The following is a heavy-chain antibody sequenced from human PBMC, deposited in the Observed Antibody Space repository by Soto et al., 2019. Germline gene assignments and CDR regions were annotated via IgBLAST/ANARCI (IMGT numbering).Heavy chain of an antibody. CDR2: IDTSGNT. CDR1: VDSITTYY. Sequence: SETLSLTCTVSVDSITTYYWSWIRQPAGKGLEWIGRIDTSGNTNYNPSLKSRVTMSVDTSKKQFSLKLTSVTAADTAVYYCARSNFLTIFGVVRAWDGMDVWGQGTTVTVSS. CDR3: ARSNFLTIFGVVRAWDGMDV. J-gene: IGHJ6*02. D-gene: IGHD3-3*01. V-gene: IGHV4-4*07.